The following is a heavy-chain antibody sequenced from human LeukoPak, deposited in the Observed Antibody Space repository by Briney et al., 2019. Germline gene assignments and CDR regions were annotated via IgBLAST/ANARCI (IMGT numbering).Heavy chain of an antibody. CDR2: IDQSESAK. CDR3: VRDTGWFTFTA. V-gene: IGHV3-7*04. J-gene: IGHJ5*02. D-gene: IGHD6-19*01. CDR1: EFNHW. Sequence: GGSLRLSCVASEFNHWMTWVLSPPGRGLEWVASIDQSESAKLYEDSVKGRFTISRDNAKNSVHLQMNSLRVDDTAVYYCVRDTGWFTFTAWGQGTLVTVSS.